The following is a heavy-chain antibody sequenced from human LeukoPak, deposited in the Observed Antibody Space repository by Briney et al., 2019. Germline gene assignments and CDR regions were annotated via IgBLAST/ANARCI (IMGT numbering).Heavy chain of an antibody. J-gene: IGHJ4*02. D-gene: IGHD3-10*01. CDR1: GGSISSYY. CDR3: ARTAYGSGSYNPYYFDY. CDR2: IYYSGST. V-gene: IGHV4-59*01. Sequence: SETLSLTCTVSGGSISSYYWSWIRQPPGKGLEWIGYIYYSGSTNYNPSLKSRVTISVDTSKNQFSLQLSSVTAADTAVYYCARTAYGSGSYNPYYFDYWGQGTLVTVSS.